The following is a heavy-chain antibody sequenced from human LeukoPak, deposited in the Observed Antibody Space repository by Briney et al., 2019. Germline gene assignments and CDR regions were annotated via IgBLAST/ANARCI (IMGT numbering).Heavy chain of an antibody. V-gene: IGHV3-48*04. J-gene: IGHJ4*02. Sequence: GGSLRLSCAASGFIFSTYIMNWVRQAPGKGLEWVSHISGGSSTIYYADSVKGRFTISRDNAKNSLFLQMNSLRAEDTAVYYCATRDFDYWGQGTLVTVSS. CDR1: GFIFSTYI. CDR3: ATRDFDY. CDR2: ISGGSSTI.